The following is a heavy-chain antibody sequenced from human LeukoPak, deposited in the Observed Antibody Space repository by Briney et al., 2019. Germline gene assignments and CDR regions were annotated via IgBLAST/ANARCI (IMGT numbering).Heavy chain of an antibody. CDR2: ITPIFGTA. Sequence: SVKVSCKASGGTFSSYAISWVRQAPGQGLEWMGGITPIFGTANYAQKFQGRVTITADESTSTAYMELSSLRSEDTAVYYCARDDVVPAAIISQYAFDIWGQGTMVTVSS. V-gene: IGHV1-69*13. D-gene: IGHD2-2*02. CDR1: GGTFSSYA. CDR3: ARDDVVPAAIISQYAFDI. J-gene: IGHJ3*02.